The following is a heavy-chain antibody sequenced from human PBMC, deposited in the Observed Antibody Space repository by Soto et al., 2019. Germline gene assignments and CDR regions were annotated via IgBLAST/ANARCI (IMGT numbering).Heavy chain of an antibody. D-gene: IGHD3-10*01. CDR2: ISGSGGST. CDR1: GFTFSTYA. Sequence: GGSLRLSCAASGFTFSTYAMSWVRQVPGRGLEWVSGISGSGGSTNHADSVKGRFIISRDNSKNMVYLQMNSLRVEDTAVYFCACLAWFGDPVPPFDCWGQGTVVTVSS. V-gene: IGHV3-23*01. CDR3: ACLAWFGDPVPPFDC. J-gene: IGHJ4*02.